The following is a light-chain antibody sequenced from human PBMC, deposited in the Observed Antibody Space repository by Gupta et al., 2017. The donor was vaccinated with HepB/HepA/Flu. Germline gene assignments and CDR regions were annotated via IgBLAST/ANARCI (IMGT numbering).Light chain of an antibody. Sequence: EIVMTQSPATLSVSPGERATLSCRASQTVTTYLAWFQQKPGQAPRLLIYDASTMATGVPARFSGSGSGTEFTLTISSLQTEDFAVYYCHQYNTWPPWTFGQGTKVEIK. CDR1: QTVTTY. V-gene: IGKV3-15*01. CDR3: HQYNTWPPWT. CDR2: DAS. J-gene: IGKJ1*01.